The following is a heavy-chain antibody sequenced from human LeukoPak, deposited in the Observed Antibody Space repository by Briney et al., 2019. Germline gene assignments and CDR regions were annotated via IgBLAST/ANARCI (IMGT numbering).Heavy chain of an antibody. CDR1: GFTFDDYG. CDR2: INWNGGST. V-gene: IGHV3-20*01. D-gene: IGHD3-22*01. J-gene: IGHJ5*02. CDR3: ARDGNPDYYDSSGYYYPNWFDP. Sequence: PGGSLRLSCAASGFTFDDYGMSWVRQAPGKGLEWVSGINWNGGSTGYADSVKGRFTISRDNAKNSLYLQMTSLRDEATALYHCARDGNPDYYDSSGYYYPNWFDPWGQGTLVTVSS.